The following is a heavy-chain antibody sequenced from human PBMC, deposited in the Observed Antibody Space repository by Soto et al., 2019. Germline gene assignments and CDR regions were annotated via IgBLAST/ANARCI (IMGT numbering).Heavy chain of an antibody. D-gene: IGHD3-10*01. CDR3: ARSSSMVRGVIIT. CDR1: GGSISSGDYY. J-gene: IGHJ4*02. CDR2: IYYSGST. V-gene: IGHV4-30-4*01. Sequence: LALTCTVSGGSISSGDYYWSWIRQPPGKGLEWIGYIYYSGSTYYNPSLKSRVTISVDTSKNQFSLKLSSVTAADTAVYYCARSSSMVRGVIITWGQGTLVTVSS.